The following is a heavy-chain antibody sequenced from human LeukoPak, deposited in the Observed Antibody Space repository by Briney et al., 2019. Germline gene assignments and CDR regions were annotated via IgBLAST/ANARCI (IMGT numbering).Heavy chain of an antibody. CDR1: GGSFSGYY. J-gene: IGHJ3*02. Sequence: SETLSLTCAVYGGSFSGYYWSWIRQPPGKGLEWIGEINHSGSTNYNPSLKSRVTISVDTSKNQFSLKLSSVTAADTAVYYCARGRSSSWNVRAFDIWAQGTMVTVSS. CDR2: INHSGST. CDR3: ARGRSSSWNVRAFDI. D-gene: IGHD6-13*01. V-gene: IGHV4-34*01.